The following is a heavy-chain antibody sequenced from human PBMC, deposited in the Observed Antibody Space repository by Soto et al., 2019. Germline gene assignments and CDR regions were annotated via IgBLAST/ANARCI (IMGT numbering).Heavy chain of an antibody. Sequence: SETLSLTCAVYGGSFSGYYWSWIRQPPGKGLEWIGETNHSGSTNYNPSLKSRVTISVDTSKNQFSLKLNSVTAADTAVYYCATKQWLENNWFDPWGQGTLVTVSS. V-gene: IGHV4-34*01. CDR1: GGSFSGYY. D-gene: IGHD6-19*01. CDR2: TNHSGST. J-gene: IGHJ5*02. CDR3: ATKQWLENNWFDP.